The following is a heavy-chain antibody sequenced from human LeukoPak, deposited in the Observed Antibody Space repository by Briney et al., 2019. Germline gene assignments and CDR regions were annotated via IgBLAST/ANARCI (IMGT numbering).Heavy chain of an antibody. CDR1: GYSFTSYW. CDR3: ARQLEQLGELDAFDI. J-gene: IGHJ3*02. V-gene: IGHV5-51*01. Sequence: GESLKISCKGSGYSFTSYWIGWVRQMPGKGLEWMGIIYPGDSDTRYSPSFQGQVTISADKSISTAYLQWSSLKASDTAMYYCARQLEQLGELDAFDIWGQGAMVTVSS. D-gene: IGHD6-6*01. CDR2: IYPGDSDT.